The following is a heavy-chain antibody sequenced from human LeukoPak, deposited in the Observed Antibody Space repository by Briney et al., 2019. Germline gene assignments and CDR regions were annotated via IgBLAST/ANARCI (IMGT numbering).Heavy chain of an antibody. CDR2: IGGSGDKT. CDR1: GFTFSSYA. V-gene: IGHV3-23*01. Sequence: GGSLRLSCAASGFTFSSYAISWVRQAPGKGLEWVSTIGGSGDKTFYADSVKGRFTISRDNSKNMVHLQMNSLTGEDTALYYCGRRGDASSGWGDHDFWGQGALVTVSS. CDR3: GRRGDASSGWGDHDF. J-gene: IGHJ4*02. D-gene: IGHD6-19*01.